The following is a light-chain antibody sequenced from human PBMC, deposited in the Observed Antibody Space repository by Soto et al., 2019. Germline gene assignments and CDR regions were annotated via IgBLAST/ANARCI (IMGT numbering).Light chain of an antibody. CDR1: QDISTW. J-gene: IGKJ2*01. CDR2: AAS. V-gene: IGKV1-12*01. CDR3: QQANSFPFT. Sequence: DIQMIQSPSSVSASVGDRVSFTCRASQDISTWLAWFQQKPGQAPKLLIYAASNLHTGVPSRFGGSGSGTDFTLTISGLRPEDFATYYCQQANSFPFTFGQGTRLE.